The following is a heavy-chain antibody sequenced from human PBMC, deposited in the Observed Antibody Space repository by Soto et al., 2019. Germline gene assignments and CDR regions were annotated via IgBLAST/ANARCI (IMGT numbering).Heavy chain of an antibody. D-gene: IGHD6-13*01. CDR3: TRVMGYSSSFVVY. Sequence: GGSLRLSCTASGFTFGDYAMSWFRQAPGKGLEWVGFIRSKAYGGTTEYAASVKGRFTISRDDSKSIAYLQMNSLKTEDTAVYYCTRVMGYSSSFVVYWGQGTLVTVSS. CDR2: IRSKAYGGTT. J-gene: IGHJ4*02. CDR1: GFTFGDYA. V-gene: IGHV3-49*03.